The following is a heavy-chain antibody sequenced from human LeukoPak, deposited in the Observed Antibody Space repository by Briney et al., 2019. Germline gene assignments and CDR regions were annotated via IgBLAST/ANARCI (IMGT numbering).Heavy chain of an antibody. CDR1: GYTFTSYY. CDR3: ARVVAARRQEWDFQH. Sequence: ASVKVSCKASGYTFTSYYMHWVRQAPGQGLEWMGIINPSGGSTSYAQKFQGRVTMTRDMSTSTVYMELSSLRSEDTAVYYCARVVAARRQEWDFQHWGQGTLVTVSS. J-gene: IGHJ1*01. V-gene: IGHV1-46*01. D-gene: IGHD6-6*01. CDR2: INPSGGST.